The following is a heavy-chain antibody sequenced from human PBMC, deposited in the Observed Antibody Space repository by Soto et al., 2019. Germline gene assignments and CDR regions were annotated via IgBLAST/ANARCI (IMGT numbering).Heavy chain of an antibody. Sequence: SETLCLTCTVSGGSVSSGSYYWSWIRQPPGKGLEWIGYIYYSGSTNYNPSLKSRVTISVDTSKNQFSLKLSSVTAADTAVYYCARWSGSYWLVWWFDYWGQGTLVTVSS. CDR1: GGSVSSGSYY. J-gene: IGHJ5*01. CDR3: ARWSGSYWLVWWFDY. CDR2: IYYSGST. V-gene: IGHV4-61*01. D-gene: IGHD1-26*01.